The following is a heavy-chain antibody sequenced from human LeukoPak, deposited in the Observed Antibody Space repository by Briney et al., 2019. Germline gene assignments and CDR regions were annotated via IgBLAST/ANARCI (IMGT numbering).Heavy chain of an antibody. D-gene: IGHD5/OR15-5a*01. J-gene: IGHJ4*02. CDR2: INHSGST. Sequence: PSETLSLTCAVYGGSFSGYYWSWIRQPPGKGLEWIGEINHSGSTNYNPSLKIRVTISVDTSKNQFSLKLNPVTAAYTAVYYCAREGLSVSFDYWGQGTLVTVSS. CDR1: GGSFSGYY. V-gene: IGHV4-34*01. CDR3: AREGLSVSFDY.